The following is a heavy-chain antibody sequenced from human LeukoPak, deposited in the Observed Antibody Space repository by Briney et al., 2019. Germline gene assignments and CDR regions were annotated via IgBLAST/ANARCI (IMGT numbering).Heavy chain of an antibody. Sequence: SETLSLTCTVSGGSISSGDYYWSWIRQPPGKGLEWIGYIYYSGSTYYNPSLKSRVTISVDTSKNQFSLKLSSVTAADTAVYYCARYMVRGVIYPLNDAFDIWGQGTMVTVSS. D-gene: IGHD3-10*01. J-gene: IGHJ3*02. CDR3: ARYMVRGVIYPLNDAFDI. CDR2: IYYSGST. CDR1: GGSISSGDYY. V-gene: IGHV4-30-4*08.